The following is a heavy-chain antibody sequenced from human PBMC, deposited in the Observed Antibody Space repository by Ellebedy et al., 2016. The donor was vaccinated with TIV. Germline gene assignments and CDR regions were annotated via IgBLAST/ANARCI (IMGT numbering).Heavy chain of an antibody. V-gene: IGHV3-7*01. D-gene: IGHD4-17*01. CDR1: GFSFRSYW. CDR3: ATDGSYGDYLSPAHASVM. CDR2: INQDSTKT. J-gene: IGHJ3*02. Sequence: GESLKISCAASGFSFRSYWMTWVRQAPGKGLEWVANINQDSTKTFYVNSVEGRFTISRDNAKNSLFLQMSSLGVEDTAFYYCATDGSYGDYLSPAHASVMWGQGTVVSVSS.